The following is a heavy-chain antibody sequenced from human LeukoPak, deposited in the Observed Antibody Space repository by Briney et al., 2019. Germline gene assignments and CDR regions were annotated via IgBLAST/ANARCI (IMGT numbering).Heavy chain of an antibody. J-gene: IGHJ4*02. CDR3: ARGRRHARWLLHVYYFDY. Sequence: GGSLRLSCAASGFTFSSYGMHWVRQAPGKGLEWVAFIRYDGSNKYYADSVKGRFTISRDNSKNTLYLQMNSLRAEDTAVYYCARGRRHARWLLHVYYFDYWGQGTLVTVSS. CDR1: GFTFSSYG. D-gene: IGHD3-22*01. CDR2: IRYDGSNK. V-gene: IGHV3-30*02.